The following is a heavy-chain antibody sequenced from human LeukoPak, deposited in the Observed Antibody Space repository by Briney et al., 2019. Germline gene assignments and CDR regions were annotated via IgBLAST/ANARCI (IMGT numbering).Heavy chain of an antibody. V-gene: IGHV1-18*01. CDR2: ISAYNGNT. J-gene: IGHJ6*02. CDR1: GYTFTSYG. D-gene: IGHD6-13*01. Sequence: ASVKVSCKASGYTFTSYGISWVRQAPGQGLEWMGWISAYNGNTNYAQKLQGRVTMTTDTSTSTAYMELRSLRSDDTAVYYCARAGTPSYSSSWYRSLTNPAIYYYYGMDVWGQGTTVTVSS. CDR3: ARAGTPSYSSSWYRSLTNPAIYYYYGMDV.